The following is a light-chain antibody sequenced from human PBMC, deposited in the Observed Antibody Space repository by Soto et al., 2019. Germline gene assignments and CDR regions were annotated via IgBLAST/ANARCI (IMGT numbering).Light chain of an antibody. J-gene: IGKJ1*01. V-gene: IGKV3-15*01. CDR1: QRVSSD. CDR3: QQYNNWPWT. Sequence: EIVMTQSPATLSVSPGERATLSCRASQRVSSDVAWYQQKPGQAPRLLIYGASTRATGVPARFSGSGSGTEFTLTINSLQSEDFALYYCQQYNNWPWTFGQGTKVDI. CDR2: GAS.